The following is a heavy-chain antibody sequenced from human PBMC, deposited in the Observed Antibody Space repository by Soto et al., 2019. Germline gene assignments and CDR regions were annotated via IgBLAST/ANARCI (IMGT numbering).Heavy chain of an antibody. CDR3: ARVRFDDAFDF. J-gene: IGHJ4*02. CDR2: INAGNGNT. Sequence: ASVKVSCKASGYTFTSYAMHWVRQAPGQRLEWMGWINAGNGNTKYSQKFQGRVTITRDTSASTAYMELSGLRSDDTAVYYCARVRFDDAFDFWGQGTLVTVSS. CDR1: GYTFTSYA. D-gene: IGHD4-17*01. V-gene: IGHV1-3*01.